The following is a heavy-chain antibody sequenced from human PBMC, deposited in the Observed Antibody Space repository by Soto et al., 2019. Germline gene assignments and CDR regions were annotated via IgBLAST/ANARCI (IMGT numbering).Heavy chain of an antibody. Sequence: QVQLVQSGAEVKKPGASVKVSCKASGYTFTSYGISWVRQAPGQGLEWMGWISAYNGNTNYAQKLQGRVTMTTDTSTRTAYTELRSLRSDDTAVYCCARVPRSSWYAPWGQGTIVTVSS. CDR1: GYTFTSYG. D-gene: IGHD6-13*01. V-gene: IGHV1-18*01. CDR2: ISAYNGNT. J-gene: IGHJ5*02. CDR3: ARVPRSSWYAP.